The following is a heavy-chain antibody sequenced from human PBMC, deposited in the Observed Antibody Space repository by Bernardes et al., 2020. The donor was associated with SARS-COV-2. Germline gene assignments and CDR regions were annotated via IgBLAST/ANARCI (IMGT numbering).Heavy chain of an antibody. CDR1: GFTFSSYW. Sequence: VWSLSLSCAASGFTFSSYWMTWVRQAPGKGLEWVANIKEDGNQNYYVDSVKGRFTISRDNAKNSLYLQMNTLRAEDTAVYFCVRHSGTYFDSWGQGTLVTVSS. CDR3: VRHSGTYFDS. CDR2: IKEDGNQN. D-gene: IGHD1-26*01. J-gene: IGHJ4*02. V-gene: IGHV3-7*01.